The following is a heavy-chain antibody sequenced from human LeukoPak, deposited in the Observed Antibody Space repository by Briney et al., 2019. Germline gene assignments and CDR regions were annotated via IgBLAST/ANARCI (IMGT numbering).Heavy chain of an antibody. V-gene: IGHV4-59*11. CDR1: GGSISSHY. CDR2: IYYSGST. J-gene: IGHJ4*02. CDR3: ARGRPFYYGSGSYYDY. D-gene: IGHD3-10*01. Sequence: SETLSLTCTVSGGSISSHYWSWIRQPPGKGLEWIGYIYYSGSTNYNPSLKSRVTISVGTSKNQFSLKLSSVTAADTAVYYCARGRPFYYGSGSYYDYWGQGTLVTVSS.